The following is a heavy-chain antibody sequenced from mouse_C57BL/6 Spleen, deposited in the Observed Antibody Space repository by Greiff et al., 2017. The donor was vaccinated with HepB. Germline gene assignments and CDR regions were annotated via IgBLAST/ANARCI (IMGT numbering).Heavy chain of an antibody. Sequence: VPLQQPGAELVKPGASVKLSCKASGYTFTSYWMQWVKQRPGQGLEWIGEIDPSDSYTNYNQKFKGKATLTVDTSSSTAYMQLSSLTSEDSAVYYCARWKDSNYPDYWGQGTTLTGSS. D-gene: IGHD2-5*01. CDR1: GYTFTSYW. CDR3: ARWKDSNYPDY. J-gene: IGHJ2*01. V-gene: IGHV1-50*01. CDR2: IDPSDSYT.